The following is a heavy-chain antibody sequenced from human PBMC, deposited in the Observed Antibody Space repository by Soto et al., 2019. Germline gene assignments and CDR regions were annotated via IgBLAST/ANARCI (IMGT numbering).Heavy chain of an antibody. D-gene: IGHD3-22*01. V-gene: IGHV4-59*01. CDR2: IYYRGST. Sequence: EIPSLTCIVAGGSTIIYYSRWYRPPAGAVLEWIGYIYYRGSTNYNPSLKSRVTISVDTSKNQFSLKLSSVTAADTAVYYCARGDGGGYYLADYYYGMDVWGQGTTVTVSS. CDR1: GGSTIIYY. J-gene: IGHJ6*02. CDR3: ARGDGGGYYLADYYYGMDV.